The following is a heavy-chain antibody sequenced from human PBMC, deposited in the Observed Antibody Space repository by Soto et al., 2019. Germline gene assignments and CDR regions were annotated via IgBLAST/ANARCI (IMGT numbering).Heavy chain of an antibody. CDR2: INLDGSEK. CDR3: ARDGGTSWYSYDYHGMDV. D-gene: IGHD5-18*01. V-gene: IGHV3-7*05. CDR1: GFTFRTYW. J-gene: IGHJ6*02. Sequence: EVQLVESGGGLVQPGGSLRLSCAASGFTFRTYWLSWVRQVPGKGLEWVANINLDGSEKNYVDSVKGRFTISRDNARNSLYLQMSSLRAEDTALYYCARDGGTSWYSYDYHGMDVWGQGTTVTVSS.